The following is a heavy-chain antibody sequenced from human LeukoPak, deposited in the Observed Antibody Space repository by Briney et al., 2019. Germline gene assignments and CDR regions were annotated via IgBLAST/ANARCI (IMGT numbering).Heavy chain of an antibody. J-gene: IGHJ6*02. V-gene: IGHV1-18*01. CDR3: ARAANTIFGVVMAPYYYGMDV. CDR1: GGTFSSYA. Sequence: ASVKVSCKASGGTFSSYAISWVRQAPGQGLEWMGWISAYNGNTNYAQKLQGRVTMTTDTSTSTAYTELRSLRSDDTAVYYCARAANTIFGVVMAPYYYGMDVWGQGTTVTVSS. CDR2: ISAYNGNT. D-gene: IGHD3-3*01.